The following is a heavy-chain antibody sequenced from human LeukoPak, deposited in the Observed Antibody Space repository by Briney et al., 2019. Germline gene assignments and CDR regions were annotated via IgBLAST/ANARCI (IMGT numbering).Heavy chain of an antibody. Sequence: SGGSLRLSCAASGFTFSSYWMSWVRQAPGKGLEWVANIKQDGSEKYYVDSVKGRFTISRDNAKNSLYLQMNSLRAEDTAEYYCARGLSSKGRNWNYGGSLGTYYYYYMDVWGKGTTVTVSS. CDR1: GFTFSSYW. J-gene: IGHJ6*03. V-gene: IGHV3-7*01. CDR2: IKQDGSEK. D-gene: IGHD1-7*01. CDR3: ARGLSSKGRNWNYGGSLGTYYYYYMDV.